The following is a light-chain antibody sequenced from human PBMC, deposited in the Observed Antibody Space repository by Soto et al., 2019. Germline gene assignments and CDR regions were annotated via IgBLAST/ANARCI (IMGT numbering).Light chain of an antibody. J-gene: IGKJ1*01. CDR1: QTVYNGF. CDR3: QQYVSSPRT. V-gene: IGKV3-20*01. CDR2: GAS. Sequence: ENVLTQSPGPLSLSPGERATLSCRASQTVYNGFLAWYQQKPGQAPRLLIYGASSRATGIPDRFSGSGSGTDVTLTISSLEPEDFAVYYCQQYVSSPRTYGQGTKVEI.